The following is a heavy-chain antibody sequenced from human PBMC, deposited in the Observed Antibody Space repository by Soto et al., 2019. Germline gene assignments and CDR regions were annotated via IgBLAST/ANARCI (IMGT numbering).Heavy chain of an antibody. Sequence: AVSGGSISSGGYSWSWIRQPPGKGLEWIGYIYHSGSTYYNPSLKSRVTISVDRSKNQFSLKLSSVTAADTAVYYCARGAYCGGDCYDYWGQGXLVTVYS. CDR1: GGSISSGGYS. V-gene: IGHV4-30-2*01. J-gene: IGHJ4*02. CDR3: ARGAYCGGDCYDY. D-gene: IGHD2-21*02. CDR2: IYHSGST.